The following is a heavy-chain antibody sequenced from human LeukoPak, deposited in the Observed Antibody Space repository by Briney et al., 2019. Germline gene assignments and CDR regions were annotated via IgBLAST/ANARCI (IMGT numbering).Heavy chain of an antibody. CDR1: GGTFSSYA. D-gene: IGHD4-11*01. V-gene: IGHV1-69*13. CDR3: ARATLIYSNYYYYYMDV. CDR2: IIPIFGTA. Sequence: SVKLSCKASGGTFSSYAISWVRQAPGQGLEWMGGIIPIFGTANYAQKFQGRVTITADESTSTAYMELSSLRSEDTAVYYCARATLIYSNYYYYYMDVWGKGTTVTVSS. J-gene: IGHJ6*03.